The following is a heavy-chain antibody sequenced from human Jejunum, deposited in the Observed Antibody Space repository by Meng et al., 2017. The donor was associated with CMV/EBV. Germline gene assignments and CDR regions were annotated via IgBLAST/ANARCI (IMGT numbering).Heavy chain of an antibody. CDR3: AREWSTWQPFDF. D-gene: IGHD2-15*01. CDR2: INYSGRT. V-gene: IGHV4-59*01. J-gene: IGHJ4*02. Sequence: CTVSGGSMSSYYWSCIRQPPGKELEWIGYINYSGRTNYNPSLKSRVTISVDTSKNQLSLNLRSVTAADTAVYYCAREWSTWQPFDFWGQGALVTVSS. CDR1: GGSMSSYY.